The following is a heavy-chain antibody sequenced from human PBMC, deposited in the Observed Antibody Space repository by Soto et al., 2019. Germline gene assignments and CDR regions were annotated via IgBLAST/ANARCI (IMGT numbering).Heavy chain of an antibody. J-gene: IGHJ4*02. CDR3: ARSREGNWNQYYFDY. Sequence: GGSLRLSCAASGFTFSDYYMSWIRQAPGKGLEWVSYISSSGSTIYYADSVKGRFTISRDNAKNSLYLQMNSLRAEDTAVYYCARSREGNWNQYYFDYWGQGTLVTVSS. CDR1: GFTFSDYY. V-gene: IGHV3-11*01. CDR2: ISSSGSTI. D-gene: IGHD1-1*01.